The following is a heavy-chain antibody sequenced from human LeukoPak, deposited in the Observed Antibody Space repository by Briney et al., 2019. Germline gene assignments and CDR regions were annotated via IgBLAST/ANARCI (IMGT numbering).Heavy chain of an antibody. Sequence: PGGSLRLSCAASGFTFDDYAMHWVRQAPGKGLEWVSGISWNSGSIGYADSVKGRFTISRDNAKNSLYLQMDSLRAEDTALYYCAKDRSMTTVTLDAFDIWGQGTMVTVSS. CDR1: GFTFDDYA. D-gene: IGHD4-17*01. J-gene: IGHJ3*02. CDR2: ISWNSGSI. CDR3: AKDRSMTTVTLDAFDI. V-gene: IGHV3-9*01.